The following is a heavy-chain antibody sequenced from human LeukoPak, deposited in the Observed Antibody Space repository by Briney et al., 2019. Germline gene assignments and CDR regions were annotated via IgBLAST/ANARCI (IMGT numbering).Heavy chain of an antibody. CDR2: IKRDGSEK. CDR3: ARGRGSWYGVYFDY. CDR1: GISFSNHW. Sequence: GGSLRLSCAASGISFSNHWMSWVRQAPGKGLEWVANIKRDGSEKYYVDSVKGRFTISRDNAKNSLYLQMNSLRTEDTAVYYCARGRGSWYGVYFDYWGQGTLVTVSS. J-gene: IGHJ4*02. V-gene: IGHV3-7*01. D-gene: IGHD6-13*01.